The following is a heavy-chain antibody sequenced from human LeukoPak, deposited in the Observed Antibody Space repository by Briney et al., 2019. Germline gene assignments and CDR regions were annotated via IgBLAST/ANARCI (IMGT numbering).Heavy chain of an antibody. V-gene: IGHV1-18*01. Sequence: ASVKVSCKASGYTFTSYGISWVRQAPGQGLEWMGWISAYNGNTNYAQKLQGRVTITRDTSASTAYMELSSLRSEDTAVYYCARKFTGEYYFDYWGQGTLVTVSS. D-gene: IGHD3-10*01. CDR1: GYTFTSYG. CDR3: ARKFTGEYYFDY. J-gene: IGHJ4*02. CDR2: ISAYNGNT.